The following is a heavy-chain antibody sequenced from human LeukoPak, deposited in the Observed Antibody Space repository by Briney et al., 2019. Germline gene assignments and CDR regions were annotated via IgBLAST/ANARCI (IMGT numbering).Heavy chain of an antibody. D-gene: IGHD3-10*01. CDR2: ISYDGSNK. Sequence: GGSLRLSCAASGCTFSSYAMHWVRQAPAKGLEGVAVISYDGSNKDYADSVKGRFTISRDNSKNTLYMQMTSLRAEDTAVYYCASGYYSGSGDFYYGMDVWGQGTTVTVSS. CDR3: ASGYYSGSGDFYYGMDV. CDR1: GCTFSSYA. V-gene: IGHV3-30-3*01. J-gene: IGHJ6*02.